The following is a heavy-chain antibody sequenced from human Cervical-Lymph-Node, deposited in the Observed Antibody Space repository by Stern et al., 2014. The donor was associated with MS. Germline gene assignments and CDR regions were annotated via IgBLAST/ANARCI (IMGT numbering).Heavy chain of an antibody. V-gene: IGHV3-15*01. D-gene: IGHD6-13*01. Sequence: EVQLVESGGGLVKPGGSLRLSCAASGFTFSNAWMTWVRQAPGKGLEWVGRIKSNAGGTTDYAAAVKGRFTISRYDSKNTLYLQMNSLKTEDTAVYYCATELIAATGPYYWGQGTLGTVA. CDR3: ATELIAATGPYY. CDR1: GFTFSNAW. J-gene: IGHJ4*02. CDR2: IKSNAGGTT.